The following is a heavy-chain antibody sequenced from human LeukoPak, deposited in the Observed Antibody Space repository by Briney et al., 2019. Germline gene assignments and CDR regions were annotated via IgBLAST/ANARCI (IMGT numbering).Heavy chain of an antibody. V-gene: IGHV4-31*03. D-gene: IGHD3-9*01. Sequence: SQTLSLTCTVSGGSISSGGYYWSWIRQHPGKGLEWIGYIYYSGSTYYNPSLKSRVTISVDTSKNQFSLKLSSVTAADTAVYYCAREVYYDILTGFRAAYYFDYWGQGTLVTVSS. CDR2: IYYSGST. CDR1: GGSISSGGYY. CDR3: AREVYYDILTGFRAAYYFDY. J-gene: IGHJ4*02.